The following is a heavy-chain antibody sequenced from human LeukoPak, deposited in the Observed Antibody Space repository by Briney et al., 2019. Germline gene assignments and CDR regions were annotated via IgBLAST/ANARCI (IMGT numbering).Heavy chain of an antibody. CDR2: IYYSGST. V-gene: IGHV4-59*08. CDR3: ATGGNGDYFDY. Sequence: PSETLSLTCTVSGGSISSYYWSWIRQPPGKGLEWIGYIYYSGSTNYNPSLKSRVTISVDTSKNQFSLKLSSVTAADTAVYYCATGGNGDYFDYWGQGTLVTVSS. D-gene: IGHD3-16*01. CDR1: GGSISSYY. J-gene: IGHJ4*02.